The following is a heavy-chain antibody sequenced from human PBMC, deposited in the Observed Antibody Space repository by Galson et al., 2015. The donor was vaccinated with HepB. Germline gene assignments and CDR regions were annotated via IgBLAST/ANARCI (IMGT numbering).Heavy chain of an antibody. CDR1: GGSISSGDYY. CDR3: ARTHDFWSNSFDY. CDR2: VYYSGST. D-gene: IGHD3-3*01. J-gene: IGHJ4*02. V-gene: IGHV4-30-4*01. Sequence: TLSLTCTVSGGSISSGDYYWSWIRERPGKSLEWIGYVYYSGSTYYNPSPKSRVIISTDTSKNHFSLTMNSVTAAATAVYYCARTHDFWSNSFDYWGQGTVVTVSS.